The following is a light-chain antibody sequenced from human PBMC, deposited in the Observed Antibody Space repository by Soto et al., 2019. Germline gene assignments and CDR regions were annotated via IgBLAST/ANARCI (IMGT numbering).Light chain of an antibody. J-gene: IGLJ2*01. CDR2: DNN. CDR3: GTWDDSLSAVV. Sequence: QSVLTQPPSVSAAPGQKVTISCSGSSSNIGNNYVSWYQQLPGTAPKLLISDNNKRPSGIPDRLSGSKSGTSATLGITGLQTGDEADYYCGTWDDSLSAVVFGGGTKVTVL. CDR1: SSNIGNNY. V-gene: IGLV1-51*01.